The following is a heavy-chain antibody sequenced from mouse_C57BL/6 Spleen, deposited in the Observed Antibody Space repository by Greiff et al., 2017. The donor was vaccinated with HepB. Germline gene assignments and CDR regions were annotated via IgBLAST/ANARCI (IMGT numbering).Heavy chain of an antibody. Sequence: QVQLQQSGPELVKPGASVKISCKASGYAFSSSWMNWVKQRPGKGLEWIGRIYPGDGDTNYNGKFKGKATLTADQSSSTAYMQLSSLTSEDSAVYFCASYYYGSSYVLFDYWGQGTTLTVSS. CDR2: IYPGDGDT. J-gene: IGHJ2*01. V-gene: IGHV1-82*01. CDR3: ASYYYGSSYVLFDY. CDR1: GYAFSSSW. D-gene: IGHD1-1*01.